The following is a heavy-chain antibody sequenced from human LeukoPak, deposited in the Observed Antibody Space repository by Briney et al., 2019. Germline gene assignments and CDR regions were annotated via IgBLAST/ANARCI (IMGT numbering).Heavy chain of an antibody. D-gene: IGHD4-17*01. J-gene: IGHJ4*02. CDR2: IYHSGST. CDR1: GGSLSSGGYY. V-gene: IGHV4-30-2*01. Sequence: SETLSLTCTVSGGSLSSGGYYWSWIRQPPGKGLEWIGYIYHSGSTYYNPSLKSRVTISVDRSKNQFSLKLSSVTAADTAVYYCARDDYGDSRSFDYWGQGTLVTVSS. CDR3: ARDDYGDSRSFDY.